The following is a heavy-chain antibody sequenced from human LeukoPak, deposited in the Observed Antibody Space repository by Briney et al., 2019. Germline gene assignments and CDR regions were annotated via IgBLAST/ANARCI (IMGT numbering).Heavy chain of an antibody. CDR1: EITFSSYA. V-gene: IGHV3-74*01. CDR2: INTDGTAT. J-gene: IGHJ4*02. D-gene: IGHD1-14*01. Sequence: GGSLRLSCATSEITFSSYAMSWVRQAPGKGLVWVSHINTDGTATTYADSVKGRFTISRDNAKNTLYLQMNSLRAEDTAVYYCVRDSNLSFDYWGQGALVTVSS. CDR3: VRDSNLSFDY.